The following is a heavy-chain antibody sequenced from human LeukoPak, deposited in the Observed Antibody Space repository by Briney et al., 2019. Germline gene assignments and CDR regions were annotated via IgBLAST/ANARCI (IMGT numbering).Heavy chain of an antibody. D-gene: IGHD3-9*01. CDR1: GGSINSNNW. CDR2: IYHTGST. CDR3: ARARNEILAGYYSFDY. V-gene: IGHV4-4*02. J-gene: IGHJ4*02. Sequence: PSETLPLTCAVSGGSINSNNWWSWVRRPPGKGLEWIGEIYHTGSTNYNPSLKSRVTISGDKSKNQLSLKLSSVTAADTAIYYCARARNEILAGYYSFDYWGQGILVTVSS.